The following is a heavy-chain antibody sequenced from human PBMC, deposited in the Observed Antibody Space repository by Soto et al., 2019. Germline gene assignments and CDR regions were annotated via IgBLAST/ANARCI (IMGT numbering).Heavy chain of an antibody. CDR2: IFSNDEK. J-gene: IGHJ2*01. CDR1: GFSLSNARMG. CDR3: ARILGGADWYFDL. V-gene: IGHV2-26*01. D-gene: IGHD1-26*01. Sequence: QVTLKESGPVLVKPTETLTLTCTVSGFSLSNARMGVSWIRQPPGKALEWLAHIFSNDEKSYSTSLKSRLTXSXDXXKSQVVLTMTNMDPVDTATYYCARILGGADWYFDLWGRGTLVTVSS.